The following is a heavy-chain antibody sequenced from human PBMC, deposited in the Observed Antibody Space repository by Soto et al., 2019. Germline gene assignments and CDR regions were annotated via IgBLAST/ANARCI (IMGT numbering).Heavy chain of an antibody. CDR3: ARDAGYGGNYYYRMDV. Sequence: PSETLSLTCTVSGGSISSGDYYWSWIRQPPGKGLEWIGYIYYSGSTYYNPSLKSRVTISVDTSKNQFSLKLSSVTAADTAVYYCARDAGYGGNYYYRMDVWGQGTTVTVSS. CDR1: GGSISSGDYY. CDR2: IYYSGST. J-gene: IGHJ6*02. V-gene: IGHV4-30-4*01. D-gene: IGHD4-17*01.